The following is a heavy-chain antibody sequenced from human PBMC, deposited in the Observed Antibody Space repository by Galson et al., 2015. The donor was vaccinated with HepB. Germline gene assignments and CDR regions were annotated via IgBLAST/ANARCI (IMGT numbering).Heavy chain of an antibody. CDR2: ISSSSSYI. CDR1: GFTFSSYS. J-gene: IGHJ4*02. CDR3: ASAQYGSGSYRDY. V-gene: IGHV3-21*01. D-gene: IGHD3-10*01. Sequence: SLRLSCAASGFTFSSYSMNWVRQAPGKGLEWVSSISSSSSYIYYADSVKGRFTISRDNAKNSLYLQMNSLRAEDTAVYYCASAQYGSGSYRDYWGQGTLVTVSS.